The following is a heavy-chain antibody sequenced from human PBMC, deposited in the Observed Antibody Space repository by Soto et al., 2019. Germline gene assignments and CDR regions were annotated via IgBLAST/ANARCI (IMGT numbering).Heavy chain of an antibody. Sequence: SETLSLTCTVSGGSISSYYWSWIRQPPGKGLEWIGYIYYSGSTNYNPSLKSRVTISVDTSKNQYSLKLSSVTAADTAVYYCARDSGDCTNGVCYVWFDPWGQGTLVTVSS. CDR1: GGSISSYY. CDR3: ARDSGDCTNGVCYVWFDP. J-gene: IGHJ5*02. V-gene: IGHV4-59*01. CDR2: IYYSGST. D-gene: IGHD2-8*01.